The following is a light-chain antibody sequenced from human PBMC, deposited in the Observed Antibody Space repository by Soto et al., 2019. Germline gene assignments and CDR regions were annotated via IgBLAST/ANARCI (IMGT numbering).Light chain of an antibody. V-gene: IGLV2-11*01. CDR3: CSYAASYTYV. CDR2: DVT. Sequence: QSALTQPRSVSGSPGQSVTISCTGTSSDVGGYNSVSWYQQHPGKAPKLMIYDVTKRPSGVPDRFSGSKSGNTASLTISGLQAEHQADYYCCSYAASYTYVFGGGTKLTV. J-gene: IGLJ2*01. CDR1: SSDVGGYNS.